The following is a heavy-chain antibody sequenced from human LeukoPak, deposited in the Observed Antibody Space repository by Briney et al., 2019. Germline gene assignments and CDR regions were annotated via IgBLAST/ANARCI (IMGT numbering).Heavy chain of an antibody. V-gene: IGHV4-34*01. J-gene: IGHJ4*02. D-gene: IGHD3-10*01. CDR2: INHSGST. Sequence: PSETLSLTCAVYGGSFSGYYWSWIRQPPGKGLEWIGEINHSGSTNYNPSLKSRVTISVDTSKNQFSLKLSSVTAADTAVYYCASVRGYYGSGSYRYFDYWGQRTLVTVSS. CDR1: GGSFSGYY. CDR3: ASVRGYYGSGSYRYFDY.